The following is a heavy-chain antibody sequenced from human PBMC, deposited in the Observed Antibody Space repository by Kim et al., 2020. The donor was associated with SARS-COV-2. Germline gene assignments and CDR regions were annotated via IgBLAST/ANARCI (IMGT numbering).Heavy chain of an antibody. CDR2: INQDGSRK. J-gene: IGHJ5*02. CDR3: DLVVVP. Sequence: GGSLRLSCAASGFTFSDYWMNWVRQAPGKGLEWVANINQDGSRKNYVDSVQGRFTISRDNATRSLFLQMNSLRADDTAVYYCDLVVVPWGQGILVAVSS. D-gene: IGHD2-8*02. CDR1: GFTFSDYW. V-gene: IGHV3-7*01.